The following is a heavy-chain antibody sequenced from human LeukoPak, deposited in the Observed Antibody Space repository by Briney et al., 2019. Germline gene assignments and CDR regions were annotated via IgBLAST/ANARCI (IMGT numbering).Heavy chain of an antibody. CDR1: GYTFTSYD. V-gene: IGHV1-2*02. Sequence: ASVKVSCKASGYTFTSYDINWVRQATGQGLEWMGWINPNSGGTNYAQKFQGRVTMTRDTSISTAYMELSRLRSDDTAVYYCARVGGYCSGGSCYSTPEYFQHWGQGTLVTVSS. CDR2: INPNSGGT. J-gene: IGHJ1*01. CDR3: ARVGGYCSGGSCYSTPEYFQH. D-gene: IGHD2-15*01.